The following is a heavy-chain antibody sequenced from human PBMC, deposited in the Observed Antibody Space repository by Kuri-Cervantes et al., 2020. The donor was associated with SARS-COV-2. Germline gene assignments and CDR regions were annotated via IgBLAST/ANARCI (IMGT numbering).Heavy chain of an antibody. CDR3: ARNPLADITIFGVVTGNNWFDP. Sequence: SETLSLTCAVYGGSFSGYYWSWIRQPPGKGLEWIGEINHSGSTNYNPSLKSRVTISVDTSKNQFSLKLSSVTAADTAVYYCARNPLADITIFGVVTGNNWFDPWGQGTLVTVSS. CDR1: GGSFSGYY. J-gene: IGHJ5*02. CDR2: INHSGST. D-gene: IGHD3-3*01. V-gene: IGHV4-34*01.